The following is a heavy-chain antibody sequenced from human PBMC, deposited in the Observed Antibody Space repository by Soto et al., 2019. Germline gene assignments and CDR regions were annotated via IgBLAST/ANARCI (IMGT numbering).Heavy chain of an antibody. CDR2: IIPLFGTA. J-gene: IGHJ4*02. CDR3: ARPKGTYSSGYYYFDF. D-gene: IGHD6-19*01. V-gene: IGHV1-69*01. Sequence: QVQLEQSGAEVTQPGSSVKVSCKTSGGTFSTYAINWVRQAPGQGLEWMGAIIPLFGTADYSQKFQGRVTITADESTSTAYMELSSLRSDDTAVYFCARPKGTYSSGYYYFDFWGQGTLVTVSS. CDR1: GGTFSTYA.